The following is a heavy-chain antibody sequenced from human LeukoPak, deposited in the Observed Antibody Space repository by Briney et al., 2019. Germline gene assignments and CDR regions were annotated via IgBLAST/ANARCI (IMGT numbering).Heavy chain of an antibody. J-gene: IGHJ2*01. CDR1: GYTFTSYD. Sequence: ASVKVSCKASGYTFTSYDINWVRQATGQGLEWMGWMNPNSGNTGYAQKFQGRVTMTRNTSISTAYVELSSLRSEDTAVYYCAGGGVTAMVSTYFDLWGRGTLVTVSS. CDR3: AGGGVTAMVSTYFDL. V-gene: IGHV1-8*01. CDR2: MNPNSGNT. D-gene: IGHD5-18*01.